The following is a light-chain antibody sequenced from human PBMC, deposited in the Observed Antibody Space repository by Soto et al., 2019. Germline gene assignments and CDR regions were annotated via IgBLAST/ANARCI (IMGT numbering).Light chain of an antibody. J-gene: IGLJ1*01. CDR1: KSDIGVYDF. CDR2: EVV. CDR3: KSYAGLNTYV. Sequence: QSALTQPPSASGSPGQSVTISCTGTKSDIGVYDFVSWYQHHPGKAPRLIIYEVVQRPSGVPDRFSGSKSGNTASLTVSGLQAADEADYFCKSYAGLNTYVFGSGTMVTVL. V-gene: IGLV2-8*01.